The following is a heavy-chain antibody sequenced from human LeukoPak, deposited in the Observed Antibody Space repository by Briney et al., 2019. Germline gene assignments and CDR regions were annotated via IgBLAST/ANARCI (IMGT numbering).Heavy chain of an antibody. Sequence: GRSLRLSCAASEFTFSSYGMHWVRQAPGKGLEWVAVIWYDGSNKYYGDSVKGRFTISRDNSKKTLYLQMNSLRVEGTAVYYCARGDGYNDAEYLQHWGQGTLVTVS. CDR1: EFTFSSYG. D-gene: IGHD5-24*01. V-gene: IGHV3-33*01. J-gene: IGHJ1*01. CDR2: IWYDGSNK. CDR3: ARGDGYNDAEYLQH.